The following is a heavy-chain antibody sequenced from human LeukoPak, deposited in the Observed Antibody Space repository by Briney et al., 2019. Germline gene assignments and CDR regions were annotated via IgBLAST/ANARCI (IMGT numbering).Heavy chain of an antibody. D-gene: IGHD5-12*01. CDR3: ARELSGYVGYYFDY. V-gene: IGHV4-59*12. CDR2: IYYSGST. Sequence: SGTLSLTCTVSGGSISSYYWSWIRQPPGKGLEWIGYIYYSGSTNYNPSLKSRVTITVDTSKNQFSLKLSSVTAADTAVYYCARELSGYVGYYFDYWGQGTLVTVSS. J-gene: IGHJ4*02. CDR1: GGSISSYY.